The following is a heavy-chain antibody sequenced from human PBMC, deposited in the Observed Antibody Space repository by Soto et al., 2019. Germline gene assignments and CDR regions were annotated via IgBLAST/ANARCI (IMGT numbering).Heavy chain of an antibody. D-gene: IGHD6-19*01. V-gene: IGHV4-39*01. J-gene: IGHJ4*02. CDR1: GGSISSSSYY. CDR3: ARHGRSRLAAFDY. CDR2: IYYSGST. Sequence: QLQLQESGPGLVKPSETLSLTCTVSGGSISSSSYYWGWIRQPPGKGLEWIGSIYYSGSTYYNPSLKSRVTISVDTSKNQFSLKLSSVTAADTAVYYCARHGRSRLAAFDYWGQGTLVTVSS.